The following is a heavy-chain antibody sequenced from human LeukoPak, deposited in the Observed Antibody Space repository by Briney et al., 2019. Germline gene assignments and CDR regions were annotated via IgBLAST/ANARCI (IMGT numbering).Heavy chain of an antibody. Sequence: LVKVSCKASGGTFSSYAISWVRQAPGQGLEWMGGIIPIFGTANYAQKFQGRVTITADESTSTAYMELSSLRSEDTAVYYCAKDQIGDGYNRGFDYWGQGTLVTVSS. D-gene: IGHD5-24*01. V-gene: IGHV1-69*13. CDR2: IIPIFGTA. CDR1: GGTFSSYA. J-gene: IGHJ4*02. CDR3: AKDQIGDGYNRGFDY.